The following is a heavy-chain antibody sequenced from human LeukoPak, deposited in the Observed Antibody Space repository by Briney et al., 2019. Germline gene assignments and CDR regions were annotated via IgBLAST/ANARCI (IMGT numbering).Heavy chain of an antibody. Sequence: HGASLKISCKGSGYSFTSYWIGWVRQMPGKGLEWMGIIYPGDSDNRYSPSFQGQVTISADKSISTAYLQWSSLKASDTAMYYCARHQQWPLYNWFDPWGQGTLVTVSS. CDR2: IYPGDSDN. V-gene: IGHV5-51*01. CDR3: ARHQQWPLYNWFDP. D-gene: IGHD6-19*01. CDR1: GYSFTSYW. J-gene: IGHJ5*02.